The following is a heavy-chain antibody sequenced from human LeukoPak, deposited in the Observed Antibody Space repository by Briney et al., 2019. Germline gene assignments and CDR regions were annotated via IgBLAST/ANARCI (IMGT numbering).Heavy chain of an antibody. D-gene: IGHD2-15*01. CDR2: IHYSGYI. J-gene: IGHJ4*02. CDR3: ARVGCSGGTCYLDY. CDR1: GASISTSY. V-gene: IGHV4-59*01. Sequence: PSETLSLTCTVSGASISTSYWYWIRQPPGKGLEWIGYIHYSGYINYNPSLQSRVTISAYTSKNQLSLKLSSVTAADTAVYYCARVGCSGGTCYLDYWGQGTLVTVSS.